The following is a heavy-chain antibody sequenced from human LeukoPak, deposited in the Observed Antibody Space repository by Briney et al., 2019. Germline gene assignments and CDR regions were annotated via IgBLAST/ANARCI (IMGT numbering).Heavy chain of an antibody. D-gene: IGHD6-13*01. CDR3: AKDPTQYSSRWYGWFDP. Sequence: GRSLRLSCAASGFTFDDYAMHWVRQAPGKGLEWVSGISWNSGSIGYADSVKGRFTISRDNAKNSLYLQMNSLRAEDTALYYCAKDPTQYSSRWYGWFDPWGQGTLVTVSS. J-gene: IGHJ5*02. CDR2: ISWNSGSI. CDR1: GFTFDDYA. V-gene: IGHV3-9*01.